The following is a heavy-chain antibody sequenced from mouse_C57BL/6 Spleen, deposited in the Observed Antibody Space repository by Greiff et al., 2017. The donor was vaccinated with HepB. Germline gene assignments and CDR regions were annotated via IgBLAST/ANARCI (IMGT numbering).Heavy chain of an antibody. V-gene: IGHV5-4*01. J-gene: IGHJ3*01. D-gene: IGHD2-4*01. CDR2: ISDGGSYT. CDR1: GFTFSSYA. CDR3: ARYYDYPFAY. Sequence: DVHLVESGGGLVKPGGSLKLSCAASGFTFSSYAMSWVRQTPEKRLEWVATISDGGSYTYYPDNVKGRFTISRDNAKNNLYLQMSHLKSEDTAMYYCARYYDYPFAYWGQGTLVTVSA.